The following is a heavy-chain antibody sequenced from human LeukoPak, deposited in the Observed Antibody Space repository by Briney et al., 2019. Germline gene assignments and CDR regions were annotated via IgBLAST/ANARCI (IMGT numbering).Heavy chain of an antibody. V-gene: IGHV3-21*01. CDR2: ITGSSSYI. CDR1: GFTFSTYY. Sequence: GGSLRLSCAASGFTFSTYYMNWVRQAPGKGLEWVSFITGSSSYIYYTDSVKGRFTTSRDNAKNSLFLQMNSLRDEDTAVYYCASGFSSSPYFDYWGQGTLVTVSS. CDR3: ASGFSSSPYFDY. J-gene: IGHJ4*02. D-gene: IGHD6-6*01.